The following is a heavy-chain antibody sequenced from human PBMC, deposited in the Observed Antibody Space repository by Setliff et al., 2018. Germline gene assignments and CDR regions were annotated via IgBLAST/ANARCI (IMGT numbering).Heavy chain of an antibody. J-gene: IGHJ4*02. D-gene: IGHD2-2*01. CDR3: ARDRKEIVVKPPAASLDY. V-gene: IGHV1-18*04. CDR2: ISAYDGNT. CDR1: GYTFTNYG. Sequence: ASVKVSCKASGYTFTNYGITWVRQAPGQGLEWMGWISAYDGNTRFAQNIQGRVTMTTDTSMTTAYMEVRSLRSDDTAVYYCARDRKEIVVKPPAASLDYWGQGTQVTVSS.